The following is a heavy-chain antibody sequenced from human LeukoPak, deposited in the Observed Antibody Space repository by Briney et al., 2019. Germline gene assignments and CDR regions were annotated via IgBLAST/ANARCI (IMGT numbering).Heavy chain of an antibody. CDR2: ISGGGSA. J-gene: IGHJ6*02. D-gene: IGHD5-24*01. CDR3: ANRDKGYYYGMDV. CDR1: GFTVSSNY. V-gene: IGHV3-66*01. Sequence: GGSLRLSCAASGFTVSSNYMTWVRQAPGKGLEWVSIISGGGSAYYSDSVKGRFTISRDSSKNTLYLQMNSLRAEDTAVYYCANRDKGYYYGMDVWGQGTKVTVSS.